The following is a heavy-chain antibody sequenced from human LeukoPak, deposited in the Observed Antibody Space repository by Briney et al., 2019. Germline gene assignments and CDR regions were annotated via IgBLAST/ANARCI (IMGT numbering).Heavy chain of an antibody. CDR1: GYTFTSYY. Sequence: ASVKVSCKASGYTFTSYYMHWVRQAPGQGLEWMGIINPSGGSTGYAQKFQGRVTMTRDTSTSTVYMELSSLRSEDTAVYYCARGGVRTGIQLWEFGYWGQGTLVTVSS. V-gene: IGHV1-46*01. J-gene: IGHJ4*02. D-gene: IGHD5-18*01. CDR2: INPSGGST. CDR3: ARGGVRTGIQLWEFGY.